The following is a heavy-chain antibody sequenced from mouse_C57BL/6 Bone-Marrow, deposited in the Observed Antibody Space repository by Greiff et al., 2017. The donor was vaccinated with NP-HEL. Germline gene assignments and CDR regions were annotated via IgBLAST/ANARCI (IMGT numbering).Heavy chain of an antibody. V-gene: IGHV1-82*01. Sequence: VQLQQSGPELVQPGASVKISCKASGYAFSSSWMNWVKQRPGKGLEWIGRISPGDGDPNYNGKFKGKATMTADQSYSTAYMQLSSRTSEDSAVYFCARMEYYYGSSPYYFDYWGQGTTLTVSS. CDR2: ISPGDGDP. D-gene: IGHD1-1*01. CDR3: ARMEYYYGSSPYYFDY. CDR1: GYAFSSSW. J-gene: IGHJ2*01.